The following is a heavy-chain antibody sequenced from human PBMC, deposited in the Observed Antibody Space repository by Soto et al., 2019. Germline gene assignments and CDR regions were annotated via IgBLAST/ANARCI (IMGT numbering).Heavy chain of an antibody. J-gene: IGHJ4*02. Sequence: EVQLLESGGGLVQPGGSLRLSCAASGFTFSSYAMSWVRQAPGKGLEWVSAISGSGGSTYYADSVKGRFTISRDNSKNTLYLQMDSLRAGDTDVYYCAKEVWGSYRLFDYWGQGTLVTVSS. CDR2: ISGSGGST. CDR3: AKEVWGSYRLFDY. D-gene: IGHD3-16*02. V-gene: IGHV3-23*01. CDR1: GFTFSSYA.